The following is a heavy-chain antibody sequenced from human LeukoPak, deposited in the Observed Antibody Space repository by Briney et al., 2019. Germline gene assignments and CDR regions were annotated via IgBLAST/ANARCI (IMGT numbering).Heavy chain of an antibody. V-gene: IGHV3-23*01. CDR2: ISGSGGST. CDR1: GFIFSSYA. CDR3: AKDYDSRGYYFHH. J-gene: IGHJ1*01. Sequence: GGSLRLSCAASGFIFSSYAMIWVRQAPGKGLEWVSAISGSGGSTDYADSVKGRFTISRDTSRNTLNLQMNSLRAEDTAIYYCAKDYDSRGYYFHHWGQGTLVTVSS. D-gene: IGHD3-22*01.